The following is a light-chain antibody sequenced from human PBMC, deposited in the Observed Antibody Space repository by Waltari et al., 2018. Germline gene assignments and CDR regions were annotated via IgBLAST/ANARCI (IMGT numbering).Light chain of an antibody. V-gene: IGKV1-33*01. Sequence: DIQMTQSPSSLSASVGDRVTITCQASQDINNYLNWYQQKPGKAPKLLIYDASNLETGVPSRFSGSGSGTTFTFTISSLQPEDIATYYCQQFHSLLTFGGGTKVEIK. J-gene: IGKJ4*01. CDR2: DAS. CDR1: QDINNY. CDR3: QQFHSLLT.